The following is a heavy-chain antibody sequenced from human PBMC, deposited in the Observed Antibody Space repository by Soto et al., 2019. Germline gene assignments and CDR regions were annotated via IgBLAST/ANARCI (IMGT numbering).Heavy chain of an antibody. CDR3: ASGPGIAVAATGSYFDY. V-gene: IGHV1-69*13. D-gene: IGHD6-19*01. Sequence: SVKVSCKASGYTFTGYYMHWARQAPGQGLEWMGGIIPIFGTANYAQKFQGRVTITADESTSTAYMELSSLRSEDTAVYYCASGPGIAVAATGSYFDYWGQGTLVTVSS. CDR2: IIPIFGTA. CDR1: GYTFTGYY. J-gene: IGHJ4*02.